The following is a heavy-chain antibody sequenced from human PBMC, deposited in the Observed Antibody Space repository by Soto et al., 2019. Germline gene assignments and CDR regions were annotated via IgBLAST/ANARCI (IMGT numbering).Heavy chain of an antibody. D-gene: IGHD5-18*01. J-gene: IGHJ5*02. V-gene: IGHV4-39*01. CDR1: GGSISSSSYY. CDR3: ARQARDEEIPWIQLWLLMPGGWFDP. CDR2: IYYSGST. Sequence: PSETLSLTCTVSGGSISSSSYYWGWIRQPPGKGLEWIGSIYYSGSTYYNPSLKSRVTISVDTSKNQFSLKLSSVTAADTAVYYCARQARDEEIPWIQLWLLMPGGWFDPWGQGTLVTVSS.